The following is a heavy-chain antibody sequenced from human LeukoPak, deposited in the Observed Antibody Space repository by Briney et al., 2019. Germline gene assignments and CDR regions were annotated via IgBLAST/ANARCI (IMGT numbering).Heavy chain of an antibody. CDR1: GFTFSSYA. Sequence: GGSLRLSCAASGFTFSSYAMHWVRQAPGKGLEWVAVISYDGSNKYYADSVKGRFTISRDNSKNTLYLQMNSLRAEDTAVYYCASYSSARIDYWGQGTLVTVSS. V-gene: IGHV3-30-3*01. CDR2: ISYDGSNK. CDR3: ASYSSARIDY. D-gene: IGHD6-25*01. J-gene: IGHJ4*02.